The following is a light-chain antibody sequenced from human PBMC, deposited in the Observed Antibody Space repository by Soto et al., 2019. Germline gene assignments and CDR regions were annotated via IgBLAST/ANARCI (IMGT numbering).Light chain of an antibody. Sequence: EIVLTQSPGTLSLSPGERATLSCRASQSVDITNLAWYQQIPGQAHRLLIYGASRRATGIPDRFSVSGSGTDCTITINRLEPEDFAMYYCQHFDTTPPWTFGQGNKVESK. V-gene: IGKV3-20*01. CDR2: GAS. J-gene: IGKJ1*01. CDR3: QHFDTTPPWT. CDR1: QSVDITN.